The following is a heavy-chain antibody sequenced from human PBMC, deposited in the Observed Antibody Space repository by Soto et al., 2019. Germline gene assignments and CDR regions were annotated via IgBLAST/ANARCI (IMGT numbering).Heavy chain of an antibody. CDR2: ISSSSSYI. J-gene: IGHJ6*02. V-gene: IGHV3-21*01. CDR3: AREGDLYYYGMDV. D-gene: IGHD2-21*02. CDR1: GFTFSSYS. Sequence: GGSLRLSCAASGFTFSSYSMNWVRQAPGKGLEWVSSISSSSSYIYYADSVKGQFTISRDNAKNSLYLQMNSLRAEDTAVYYCAREGDLYYYGMDVWGQGTTVTVPS.